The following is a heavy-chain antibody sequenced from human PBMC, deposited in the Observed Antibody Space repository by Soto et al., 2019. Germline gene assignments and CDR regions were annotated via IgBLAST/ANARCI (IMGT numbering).Heavy chain of an antibody. CDR3: FSRVRASNYDPDCVKGRFTIAKDNSKNSVYLQRNSLRTEDTALYYCAKDYGPVTMVRGAIYYGMDV. D-gene: IGHD5-12*01. V-gene: IGHV3-64D*08. J-gene: IGHJ6*02. CDR1: GFTFSSYA. Sequence: GGSLRLSCSASGFTFSSYAMHWVRQAPGKGLEYVSTISSYGGSTYYADSVKGSFTISRDNSKNTLYLQMSSLRAEDTAVYYFFSRVRASNYDPDCVKGRFTIAKDNSKNSVYLQRNSLRTEDTALYYCAKDYGPVTMVRGAIYYGMDVWGQGTTVPVSS. CDR2: ISSYGGST.